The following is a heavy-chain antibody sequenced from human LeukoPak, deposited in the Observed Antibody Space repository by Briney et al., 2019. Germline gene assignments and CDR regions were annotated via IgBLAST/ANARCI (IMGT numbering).Heavy chain of an antibody. J-gene: IGHJ4*02. CDR1: GYTLTELS. CDR3: ATNSGYDITQFDY. D-gene: IGHD5-12*01. Sequence: ASVKVSCKVSGYTLTELSMHWVRQAPGNGLEWMGGFDPEDGATIYAQKLQGRVTMTEDTSTDTAYMELSSLRSEDTAVYYCATNSGYDITQFDYWGQGTLVTVSS. V-gene: IGHV1-24*01. CDR2: FDPEDGAT.